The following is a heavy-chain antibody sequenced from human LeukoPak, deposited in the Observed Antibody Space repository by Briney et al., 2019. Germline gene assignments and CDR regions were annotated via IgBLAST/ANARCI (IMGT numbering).Heavy chain of an antibody. CDR3: ARGRRDGYSYLYYGMDV. CDR2: IIPILGVA. Sequence: ASVKVSCKASGGTFSSYAISWVRQAPGQGLEWMGRIIPILGVANYAQKFQGRVTITADKSTSTAYMELSSLRSEDTAVYYCARGRRDGYSYLYYGMDVWGQGTTVTVSS. D-gene: IGHD5-24*01. J-gene: IGHJ6*02. CDR1: GGTFSSYA. V-gene: IGHV1-69*04.